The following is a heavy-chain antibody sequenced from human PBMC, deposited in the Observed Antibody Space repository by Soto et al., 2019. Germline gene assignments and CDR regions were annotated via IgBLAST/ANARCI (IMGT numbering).Heavy chain of an antibody. CDR2: IYSGGST. D-gene: IGHD6-19*01. CDR1: GFTVSSNY. Sequence: GGSLRLSCAASGFTVSSNYMSWVRQAPGKGLEWVSVIYSGGSTYYADSVKGRFTISRDNSKNTRYLQMNSLRAEDTAVYYCARDQRIAVAGTPYYYYYGMDVWGQGTTVTGSS. CDR3: ARDQRIAVAGTPYYYYYGMDV. V-gene: IGHV3-53*01. J-gene: IGHJ6*02.